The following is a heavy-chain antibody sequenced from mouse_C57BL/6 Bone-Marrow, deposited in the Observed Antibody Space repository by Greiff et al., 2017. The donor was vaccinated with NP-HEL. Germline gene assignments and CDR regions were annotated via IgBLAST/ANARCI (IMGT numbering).Heavy chain of an antibody. CDR1: GFTFSDYY. Sequence: EVKLVESEGGLVQPGSSMKLSCTASGFTFSDYYMAWVRHVPEKGLECVVNINYYGISTYYLDSLKSRFIISRDNAKNILYLQMSSLKSEDTATYYCAREMDYWGQGTSVTVSS. CDR3: AREMDY. CDR2: INYYGIST. V-gene: IGHV5-16*01. J-gene: IGHJ4*01.